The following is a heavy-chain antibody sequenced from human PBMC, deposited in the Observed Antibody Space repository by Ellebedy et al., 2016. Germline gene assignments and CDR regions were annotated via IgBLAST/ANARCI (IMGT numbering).Heavy chain of an antibody. D-gene: IGHD3-3*01. CDR2: INPSDGTA. J-gene: IGHJ6*02. V-gene: IGHV1-46*01. Sequence: ASVKVSXKTSGYTFRSNYMHWVRQAPGLGLEWMGVINPSDGTATYAENFRGRVTMTRDSSSSAVYLDVSSLKSEDKAVYYCARDGGSDDGWRGGMDVWGQGTTVTVSS. CDR3: ARDGGSDDGWRGGMDV. CDR1: GYTFRSNY.